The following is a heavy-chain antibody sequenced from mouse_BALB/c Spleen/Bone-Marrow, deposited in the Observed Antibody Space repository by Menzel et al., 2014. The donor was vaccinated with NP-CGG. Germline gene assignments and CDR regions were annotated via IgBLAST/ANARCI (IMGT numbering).Heavy chain of an antibody. J-gene: IGHJ4*01. CDR2: INPSNGGI. CDR1: GYTFTSYW. Sequence: VQLQQSGAELVKPGASVRLSCKASGYTFTSYWMHWVKLRPGHGFEWIGEINPSNGGINYNEKFKRKATLTVDKSSSAPYTHLSTLSSLGSALYFSTIPPTFYAMDSWGQGTPLTASS. CDR3: TIPPTFYAMDS. V-gene: IGHV1S16*01.